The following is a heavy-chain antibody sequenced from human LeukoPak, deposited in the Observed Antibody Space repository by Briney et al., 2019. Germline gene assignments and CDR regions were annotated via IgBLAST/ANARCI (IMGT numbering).Heavy chain of an antibody. J-gene: IGHJ4*02. CDR3: ARAIAVAGTDY. V-gene: IGHV3-21*01. Sequence: GGSLRLSCAASGFTFSSYSMNWVRQAPGKGLEWVSSISSSSSYIYYADSVKGRFTISRDNARNSLYLQMNSLRAEDTAVYYCARAIAVAGTDYWGQGTLVTVSS. CDR2: ISSSSSYI. CDR1: GFTFSSYS. D-gene: IGHD6-19*01.